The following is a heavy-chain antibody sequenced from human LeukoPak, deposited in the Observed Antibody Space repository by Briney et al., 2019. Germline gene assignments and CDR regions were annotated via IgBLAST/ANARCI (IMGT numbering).Heavy chain of an antibody. CDR1: GGTFSSYA. V-gene: IGHV1-69*10. J-gene: IGHJ4*02. D-gene: IGHD4-17*01. CDR3: ARDRFHGDYTGPYFDY. Sequence: SVKVSCKASGGTFSSYAISWVRQAPGQGLEWMGGIIPILGIANYAQKFQGRVTITADKSTSTAYMELSSLRSEDTAVYYCARDRFHGDYTGPYFDYWGQGTLVTVSS. CDR2: IIPILGIA.